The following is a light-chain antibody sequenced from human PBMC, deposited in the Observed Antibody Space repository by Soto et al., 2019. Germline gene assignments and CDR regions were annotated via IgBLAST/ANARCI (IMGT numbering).Light chain of an antibody. J-gene: IGKJ5*01. Sequence: EIVLTQSPGTLSVSPGEGATLSCRASQSVSSSNLAWYQQKPGQAPRLLIYGASTRATGIPARFSGSGSGTDFTLTISSLEPEDFGVYYCQHRSIWPVSFGQGTRLE. CDR1: QSVSSSN. CDR2: GAS. V-gene: IGKV3D-20*02. CDR3: QHRSIWPVS.